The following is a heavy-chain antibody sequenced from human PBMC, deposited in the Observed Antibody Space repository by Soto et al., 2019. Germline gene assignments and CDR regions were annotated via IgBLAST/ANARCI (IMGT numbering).Heavy chain of an antibody. D-gene: IGHD1-20*01. CDR2: ISSSGSTI. CDR1: GFTFSSYE. Sequence: GGSLRLSCAASGFTFSSYEMNWVRQAPGKGLEWVSYISSSGSTIYYADSVKGRFTISRDNAKNSLYLQMNSLRAEDTAVYYCARENQVPNWNRYYYYYYGMDVWGQGTTVTVSS. CDR3: ARENQVPNWNRYYYYYYGMDV. V-gene: IGHV3-48*03. J-gene: IGHJ6*02.